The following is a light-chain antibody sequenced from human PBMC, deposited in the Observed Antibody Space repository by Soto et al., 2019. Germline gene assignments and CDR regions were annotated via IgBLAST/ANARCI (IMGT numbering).Light chain of an antibody. CDR1: SSYVAGYNY. CDR2: EVD. Sequence: QSALTQPASVSGSPGQSITISGTGTSSYVAGYNYFSWYQQHPGKAPKLMIYEVDNRPSGVSNRFSGSRSGNTASLTISGLQPEDEADYYCSSYTTSTLVVFGGGTKLTVL. CDR3: SSYTTSTLVV. J-gene: IGLJ2*01. V-gene: IGLV2-14*01.